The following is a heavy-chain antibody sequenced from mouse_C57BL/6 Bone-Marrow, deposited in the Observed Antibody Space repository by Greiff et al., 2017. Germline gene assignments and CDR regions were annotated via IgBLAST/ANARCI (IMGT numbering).Heavy chain of an antibody. Sequence: QVQLQQPGAELVRPGPSVKLSCKASGYTFTSYWMHWVKQRPGQGLEWIGVIDPSDSYTNYNQKFKGKATLTVDTSSSTAYMQLSSLTSEDSAVYYCAICRGLRRFDYWGQGTTLTVSS. CDR1: GYTFTSYW. V-gene: IGHV1-59*01. CDR2: IDPSDSYT. D-gene: IGHD2-4*01. J-gene: IGHJ2*01. CDR3: AICRGLRRFDY.